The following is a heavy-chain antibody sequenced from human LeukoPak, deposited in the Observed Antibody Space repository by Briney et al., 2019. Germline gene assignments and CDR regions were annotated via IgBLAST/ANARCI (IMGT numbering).Heavy chain of an antibody. CDR1: GGSISSSTSY. CDR3: ASILDGMDV. J-gene: IGHJ6*02. CDR2: IYYSGST. Sequence: SETLSLTCTVFGGSISSSTSYWGWIRQPPGKGLEWIGSIYYSGSTYYNPSLKSRVTISVDTSKNQFSLKLTSVTAADTAVYYCASILDGMDVWGQGTTVSVSS. V-gene: IGHV4-39*01.